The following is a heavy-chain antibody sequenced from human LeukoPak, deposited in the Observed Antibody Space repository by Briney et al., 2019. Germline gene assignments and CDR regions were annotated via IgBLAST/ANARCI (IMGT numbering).Heavy chain of an antibody. Sequence: SETLSLTCTVSGGSISSSSYYWGWIRQPPGKGLEWIGSIYYSGSTYYNPSLKSRVTISVDTSKNQFSLKLSSVTAADTAVYYCARHVMVEWLLFFYMDVWGKGTTVTVSS. V-gene: IGHV4-39*01. J-gene: IGHJ6*03. CDR2: IYYSGST. CDR3: ARHVMVEWLLFFYMDV. D-gene: IGHD3-3*01. CDR1: GGSISSSSYY.